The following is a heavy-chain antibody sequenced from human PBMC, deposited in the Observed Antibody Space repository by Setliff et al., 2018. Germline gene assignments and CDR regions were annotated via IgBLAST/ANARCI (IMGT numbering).Heavy chain of an antibody. CDR3: ARRMEQWLVDSYYYYMDV. J-gene: IGHJ6*03. CDR2: IYTSWST. Sequence: PSETLSLTCSVSGDSISSRRNYWGWFRQPAGKGLEWLGQIYTSWSTNYNPSLKGRATLSIDASKRQFSLKLSSVTAADTAVYYCARRMEQWLVDSYYYYMDVWGKGTTVTVS. V-gene: IGHV4-61*09. D-gene: IGHD6-19*01. CDR1: GDSISSRRNY.